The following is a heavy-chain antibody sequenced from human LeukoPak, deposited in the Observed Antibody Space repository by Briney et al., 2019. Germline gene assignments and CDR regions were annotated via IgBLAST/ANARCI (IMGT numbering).Heavy chain of an antibody. J-gene: IGHJ1*01. V-gene: IGHV3-21*01. CDR2: ISSSSSYI. CDR3: AKDWGQVPASISGH. Sequence: GWSLRLSCAASGFTFRSYRMNWVRPAPGKGLAWVSSISSSSSYIYYADSVKGRFAISRDNAKNSLYLQMNSLRAEDTAVYYCAKDWGQVPASISGHWGQGTLVTVSS. CDR1: GFTFRSYR. D-gene: IGHD2-2*01.